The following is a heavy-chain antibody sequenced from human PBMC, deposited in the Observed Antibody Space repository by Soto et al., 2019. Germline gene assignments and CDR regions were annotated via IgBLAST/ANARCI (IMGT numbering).Heavy chain of an antibody. V-gene: IGHV3-33*01. Sequence: GGSLRLSCAASGFTFSSYGMHWVRQAPGKGLEWVAVIWYDGSNKYYADSVKGRFTISRDNSKNTLYLQMNSLRAEDTAVYYCARESSSRRFDPWGQGTLVTGSS. CDR2: IWYDGSNK. J-gene: IGHJ5*02. CDR1: GFTFSSYG. CDR3: ARESSSRRFDP.